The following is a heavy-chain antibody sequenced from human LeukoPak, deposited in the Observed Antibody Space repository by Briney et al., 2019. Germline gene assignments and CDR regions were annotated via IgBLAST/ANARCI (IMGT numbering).Heavy chain of an antibody. CDR2: MNPNSGNT. CDR1: GYTFTSYD. J-gene: IGHJ4*02. D-gene: IGHD6-13*01. V-gene: IGHV1-8*01. CDR3: ARAVYHIAAAEDY. Sequence: ASAKVSCKASGYTFTSYDINWVRQATGQGLEWMGWMNPNSGNTGYAQKFQGRVTMTRNTSISTAYMELSSLRSEDTAVYYCARAVYHIAAAEDYWGQGTLVTVSS.